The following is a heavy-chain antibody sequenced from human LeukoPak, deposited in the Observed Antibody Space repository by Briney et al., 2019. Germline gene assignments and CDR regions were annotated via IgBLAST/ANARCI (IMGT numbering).Heavy chain of an antibody. Sequence: ASVKVPCKASGYSFTKYGITWVRQAPGQGLEWMGWISGYNGNTDYAQKVQGRVTMTTDTSTSTAYMELRSLRSDDTAVYYCARRGPEYCSIITTRCSQNLHYMDVWGTGTTVTVS. CDR3: ARRGPEYCSIITTRCSQNLHYMDV. V-gene: IGHV1-18*01. J-gene: IGHJ6*03. CDR2: ISGYNGNT. D-gene: IGHD2-2*01. CDR1: GYSFTKYG.